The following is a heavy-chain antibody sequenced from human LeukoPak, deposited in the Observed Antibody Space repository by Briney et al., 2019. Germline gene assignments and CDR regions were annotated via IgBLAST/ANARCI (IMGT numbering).Heavy chain of an antibody. CDR2: IRYDGGNK. CDR3: AKGLGSGYQFDY. V-gene: IGHV3-30*02. J-gene: IGHJ4*02. D-gene: IGHD3-22*01. CDR1: VFSFSIYG. Sequence: GGSLRLSCAASVFSFSIYGMHWVRQAPGKGLEGVAFIRYDGGNKFYADSVKGRFTISRDNSKNTLYLQINSLRVEDTAVYYCAKGLGSGYQFDYWGQGTLVTVSS.